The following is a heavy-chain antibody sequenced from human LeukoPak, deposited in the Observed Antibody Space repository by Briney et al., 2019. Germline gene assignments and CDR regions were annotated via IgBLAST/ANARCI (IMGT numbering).Heavy chain of an antibody. J-gene: IGHJ4*02. CDR1: GHSSNTFG. CDR3: ATLPPPGRVSPDPDY. V-gene: IGHV1-69*01. Sequence: ASVKVSCKASGHSSNTFGITWVRQGPGQGHEWLGGVLAVLGTVNYAQKFQGRITLSADESTNTASIELSSLRTEDTAIYYCATLPPPGRVSPDPDYWGQGTQVTVSS. D-gene: IGHD1-14*01. CDR2: VLAVLGTV.